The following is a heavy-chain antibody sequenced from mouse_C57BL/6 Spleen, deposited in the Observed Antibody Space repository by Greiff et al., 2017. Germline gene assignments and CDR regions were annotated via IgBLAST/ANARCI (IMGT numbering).Heavy chain of an antibody. J-gene: IGHJ4*01. Sequence: EVKLVESGPGLVKPSQTVFLTCTVTGISITTGNYRWSWIRQFPGNKLEWIGYIYYSGTITYNPSLTNRTTITRDTPKNQFFLEMKSLTAEDTATYYCAREAQATFYAVDYWGQGTSVTVSS. CDR3: AREAQATFYAVDY. CDR2: IYYSGTI. CDR1: GISITTGNYR. V-gene: IGHV3-5*01. D-gene: IGHD3-2*02.